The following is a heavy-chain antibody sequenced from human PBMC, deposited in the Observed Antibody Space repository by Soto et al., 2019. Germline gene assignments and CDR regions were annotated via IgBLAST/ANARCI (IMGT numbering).Heavy chain of an antibody. V-gene: IGHV4-30-4*01. D-gene: IGHD4-17*01. Sequence: TLSLTCTVSGGSISGGVGGPYYWSWIRQPPGKGLEWIGYIYDSGSTYYNPSLKSRVTISVDTSKNQFSLRLSSVTAADTAVYYFARDVIPLTTDWYFDLWGRGTLVTVSS. CDR2: IYDSGST. CDR3: ARDVIPLTTDWYFDL. CDR1: GGSISGGVGGPYY. J-gene: IGHJ2*01.